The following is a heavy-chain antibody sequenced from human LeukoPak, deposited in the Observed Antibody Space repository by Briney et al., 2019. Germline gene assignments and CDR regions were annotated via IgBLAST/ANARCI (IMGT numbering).Heavy chain of an antibody. D-gene: IGHD1-7*01. V-gene: IGHV3-23*01. CDR1: RFTFSSYA. J-gene: IGHJ3*02. CDR3: ARVGGNYRHDAFDM. CDR2: ISVSCANT. Sequence: GGSLRLSCAASRFTFSSYAMSWVRQAPGKGLELVSAISVSCANTYYADSVNGRFTISRDNSKITLYLQLNNLRVVDTAVYFCARVGGNYRHDAFDMWGQGTMVTVSS.